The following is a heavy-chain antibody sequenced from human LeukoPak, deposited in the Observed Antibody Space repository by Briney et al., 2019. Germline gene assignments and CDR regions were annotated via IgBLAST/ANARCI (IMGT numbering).Heavy chain of an antibody. Sequence: PSETLSLTCTVCGGSISSGSYYWSWIRQPAGKGLEWIGRIYTSGSTNYNPSLKSRVTISVDTSKNQFSLKLSSVTAADTAVYYCASSLVAAAESFDYWGQGTLVTVSS. CDR3: ASSLVAAAESFDY. V-gene: IGHV4-61*02. CDR2: IYTSGST. CDR1: GGSISSGSYY. D-gene: IGHD6-13*01. J-gene: IGHJ4*02.